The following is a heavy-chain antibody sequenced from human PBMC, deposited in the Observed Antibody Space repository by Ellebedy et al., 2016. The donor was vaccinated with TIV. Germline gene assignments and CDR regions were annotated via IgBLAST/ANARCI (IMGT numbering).Heavy chain of an antibody. CDR3: ARRASYGDYAVQVNPWFDP. V-gene: IGHV3-7*01. D-gene: IGHD4-17*01. J-gene: IGHJ5*02. Sequence: GESLKISCAASGFNFRSYWMTWVRQAPGKGLEWVAKIRQEGDEIYYVEYVKGRFTISRDNAKNSLFLQMNSLSVEDTAVYYCARRASYGDYAVQVNPWFDPWGQGTLVTVSS. CDR2: IRQEGDEI. CDR1: GFNFRSYW.